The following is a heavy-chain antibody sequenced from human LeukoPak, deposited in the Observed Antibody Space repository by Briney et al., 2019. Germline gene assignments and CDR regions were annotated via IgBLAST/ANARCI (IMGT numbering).Heavy chain of an antibody. CDR1: GYTLTELS. J-gene: IGHJ4*02. CDR3: ATGVVVTAILDY. Sequence: GASVKVPCKVSGYTLTELSMYLVRQDPGKGLEWPGGFYPEDGETIYAQKFQGRVIMTEDTSTDTAYMELSSLRSEDTAVYYCATGVVVTAILDYWGQGTLVTVSS. D-gene: IGHD2-21*02. CDR2: FYPEDGET. V-gene: IGHV1-24*01.